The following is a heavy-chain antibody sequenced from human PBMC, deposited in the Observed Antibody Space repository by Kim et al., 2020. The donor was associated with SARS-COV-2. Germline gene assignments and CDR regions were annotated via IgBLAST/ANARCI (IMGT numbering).Heavy chain of an antibody. CDR2: ISSSGSTI. V-gene: IGHV3-48*03. D-gene: IGHD5-12*01. CDR1: GFTFSSYE. CDR3: ARGVEMATTRRDWFDP. J-gene: IGHJ5*02. Sequence: GGSLRLSCAASGFTFSSYEMNWVRQAPGKGLEWVSYISSSGSTIYYADSVKGRFTISRDNAKNSLYLQMNSLRAEDTAVYYCARGVEMATTRRDWFDPWGQGTLVTVSS.